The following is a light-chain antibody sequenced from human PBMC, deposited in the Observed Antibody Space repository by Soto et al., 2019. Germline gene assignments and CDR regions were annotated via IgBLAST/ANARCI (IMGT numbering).Light chain of an antibody. CDR2: GAS. V-gene: IGKV3-20*01. J-gene: IGKJ1*01. Sequence: EIVLTQSPGTLSLSPGERATLPCRARQSVSSSYLAWYQQKPGQAPRLLIYGASSRATGIPDRFSGSGSGTDFTLTISRLEPEDFAVYYCQQYGSSPPTTFGQGTKVDIK. CDR1: QSVSSSY. CDR3: QQYGSSPPTT.